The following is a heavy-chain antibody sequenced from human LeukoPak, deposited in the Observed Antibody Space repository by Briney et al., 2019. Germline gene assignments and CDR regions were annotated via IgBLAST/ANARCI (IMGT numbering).Heavy chain of an antibody. V-gene: IGHV4-61*09. CDR1: GGSISSGSYD. CDR2: IYTSGST. Sequence: SQTLSLTCTVSGGSISSGSYDWYWIRQPAGKGLEWIGHIYTSGSTDYNPSLKSRVTISVATSKNQFSLKLTSVTAADTAVYYCARARTNLGDYDYWGQGTLVTVSS. J-gene: IGHJ4*02. D-gene: IGHD4-17*01. CDR3: ARARTNLGDYDY.